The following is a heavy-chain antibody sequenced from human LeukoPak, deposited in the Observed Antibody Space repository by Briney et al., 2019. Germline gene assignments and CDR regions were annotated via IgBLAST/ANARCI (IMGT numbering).Heavy chain of an antibody. J-gene: IGHJ3*02. CDR2: IYYSGST. CDR3: ARGQRNYYDSSGLDAFDI. V-gene: IGHV4-30-4*01. Sequence: PSETLSLTCTVSGGSISSGDYYWSWIRQPPGKGLEWIGYIYYSGSTYYNPSLKSRVTISVDTSKNQFSLKLSSVTAADTAVYYCARGQRNYYDSSGLDAFDIWGQGTMVTASS. CDR1: GGSISSGDYY. D-gene: IGHD3-22*01.